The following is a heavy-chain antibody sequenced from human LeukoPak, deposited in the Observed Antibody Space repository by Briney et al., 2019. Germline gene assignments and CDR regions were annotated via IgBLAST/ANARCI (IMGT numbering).Heavy chain of an antibody. J-gene: IGHJ5*02. Sequence: GGSLRLSCAASGFTFSRYWMTWVRQAPGKGLEWVANIKEDGSEKYYVDSVKGRFTISRDNAKNSLYLQMNSLRAEDTALYYCAKGLNSGRVSLNWFDPWGQGTLVTVSS. D-gene: IGHD3-10*01. CDR3: AKGLNSGRVSLNWFDP. CDR1: GFTFSRYW. CDR2: IKEDGSEK. V-gene: IGHV3-7*03.